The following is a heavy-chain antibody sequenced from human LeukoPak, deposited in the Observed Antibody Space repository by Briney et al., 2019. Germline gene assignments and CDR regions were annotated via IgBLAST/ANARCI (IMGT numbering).Heavy chain of an antibody. CDR2: IGTAGDT. V-gene: IGHV3-13*01. J-gene: IGHJ4*02. CDR3: ARAYYYDSSGLYYFDY. CDR1: GFTFSSYD. D-gene: IGHD3-22*01. Sequence: PGGSLRLSCAASGFTFSSYDMHGVRQATGKGLEWVSAIGTAGDTYYPGSVKGRFTISRENAKNSLYLQMNSLRAGDTAVYYCARAYYYDSSGLYYFDYWGQGTLVTVSS.